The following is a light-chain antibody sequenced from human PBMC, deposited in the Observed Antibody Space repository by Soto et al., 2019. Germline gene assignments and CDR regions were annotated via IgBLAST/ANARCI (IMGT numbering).Light chain of an antibody. V-gene: IGLV2-14*01. Sequence: QSALTQPASVSGSPGQSITISCTGTSSDVGGYNYVSWYQQHPGKAPKLMIYEVTNRPSGVSNRFSGSKSGSTASLTISGLQADDEADYYCSSYTSSSTYVFGTGTKLTVL. CDR3: SSYTSSSTYV. CDR2: EVT. CDR1: SSDVGGYNY. J-gene: IGLJ1*01.